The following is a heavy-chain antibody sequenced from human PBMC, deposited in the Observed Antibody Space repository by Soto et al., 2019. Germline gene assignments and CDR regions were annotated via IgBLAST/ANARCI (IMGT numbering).Heavy chain of an antibody. CDR1: GGSVSSGTYS. Sequence: SETLSLTCTVSGGSVSSGTYSWSWVRQPPGKGLEWIGYIYYSGTTYYTPSLKSRLTMSMDRANDHFSLNLTSVTAADTAVYFCARGHYYYGMDVWGQGITVTAP. CDR2: IYYSGTT. V-gene: IGHV4-30-2*01. CDR3: ARGHYYYGMDV. J-gene: IGHJ6*02.